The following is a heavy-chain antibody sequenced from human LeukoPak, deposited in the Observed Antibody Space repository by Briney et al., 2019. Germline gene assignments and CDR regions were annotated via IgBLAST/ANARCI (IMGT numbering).Heavy chain of an antibody. CDR3: ARRGHGYGSPFDY. CDR2: IYTGGNT. J-gene: IGHJ4*02. Sequence: GGSLRLSCAASGFTFSSYAMNWVRQAPGKGLEWVSMIYTGGNTFYTDSVKGRFTISRDNSKNTLDLQMNSLRAEDTAVYYCARRGHGYGSPFDYWGQGTLVISSS. D-gene: IGHD5-18*01. V-gene: IGHV3-66*04. CDR1: GFTFSSYA.